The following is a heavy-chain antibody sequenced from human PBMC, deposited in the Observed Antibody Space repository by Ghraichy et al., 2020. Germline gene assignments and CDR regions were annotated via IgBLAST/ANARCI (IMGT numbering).Heavy chain of an antibody. CDR1: GFTFSSYA. CDR2: ISYDGSNK. Sequence: SLNISCAASGFTFSSYAMHWVRQAPGKGLEWVAVISYDGSNKYYADSVKGRFTISRDNSKNTLYLQMNSLRAEDTAVYYCARDPWAAAGFYGMDVWGQGTTVTVSS. CDR3: ARDPWAAAGFYGMDV. D-gene: IGHD6-13*01. J-gene: IGHJ6*02. V-gene: IGHV3-30-3*01.